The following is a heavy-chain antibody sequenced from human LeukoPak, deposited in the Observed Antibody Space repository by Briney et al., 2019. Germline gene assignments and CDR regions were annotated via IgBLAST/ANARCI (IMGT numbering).Heavy chain of an antibody. V-gene: IGHV3-30-3*01. CDR3: ASGVDCSSTSCYRLDY. J-gene: IGHJ4*02. Sequence: GGSLRLSCAASGFTFSSYAMHWVRQAPGKGLEWVAGISYDGSNKYYADSVKGRFTISRDNSKNTLYLQMNSLRAEDTAVYYCASGVDCSSTSCYRLDYWGQGTLVTVSS. CDR1: GFTFSSYA. CDR2: ISYDGSNK. D-gene: IGHD2-2*02.